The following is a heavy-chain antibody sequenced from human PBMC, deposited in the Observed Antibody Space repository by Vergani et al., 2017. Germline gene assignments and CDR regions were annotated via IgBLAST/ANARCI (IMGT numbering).Heavy chain of an antibody. V-gene: IGHV3-21*01. D-gene: IGHD6-13*01. CDR2: ISSSSSYI. CDR3: ARDLGSGGYVEDY. CDR1: GFTFSSYS. Sequence: EVQLVESGGGLVKPGGSLRLSCAASGFTFSSYSMNWVRQAPGKGLEWVSSISSSSSYIYYADSVKGRFTISRDNAKNSLYLQMNSLRAEDTAVYYCARDLGSGGYVEDYWGQGTLVTVSS. J-gene: IGHJ4*02.